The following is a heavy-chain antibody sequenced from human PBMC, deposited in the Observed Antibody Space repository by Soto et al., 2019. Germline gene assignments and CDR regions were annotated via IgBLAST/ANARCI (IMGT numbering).Heavy chain of an antibody. CDR3: AHRGPLTGAVDV. D-gene: IGHD2-8*02. CDR2: LYWDDDK. J-gene: IGHJ3*01. V-gene: IGHV2-5*02. Sequence: QITLKESGPTLLKPTQTLTLTCTFSGFSLSTSGVGVGWIRQPPGKALEWLALLYWDDDKRFSPSLKSRLTITKDTSTNQVVLTMTNMDPVDTATYFCAHRGPLTGAVDVWGQGTMVTVSS. CDR1: GFSLSTSGVG.